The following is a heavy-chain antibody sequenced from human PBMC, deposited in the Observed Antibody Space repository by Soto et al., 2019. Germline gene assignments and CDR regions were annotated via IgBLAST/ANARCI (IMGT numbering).Heavy chain of an antibody. CDR3: GRGGPYCSGGSCYCDY. D-gene: IGHD2-15*01. CDR2: INHSGST. J-gene: IGHJ4*02. Sequence: PSETLSLTSAVYGGTFSGYDWSWIRQPPGKGLEWIGEINHSGSTNYNPSLKSRVTISVDTSKNQFSLKLSSVTAADTAVYYCGRGGPYCSGGSCYCDYWGQGTLVTVSS. CDR1: GGTFSGYD. V-gene: IGHV4-34*01.